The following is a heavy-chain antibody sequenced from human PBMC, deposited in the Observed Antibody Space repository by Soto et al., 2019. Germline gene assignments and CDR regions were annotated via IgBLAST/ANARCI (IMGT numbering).Heavy chain of an antibody. D-gene: IGHD3-10*01. CDR2: ISYDGSNK. V-gene: IGHV3-30*18. CDR3: AKESHVLYGSGSYYPSPYYYYGMDV. Sequence: GGSLRLSCAASGFTFSSYGMHWVRQAPGKGLEWVAVISYDGSNKYYADSVKGRFTISRDNSKNTLYLQMNSLRAEDTAVYYCAKESHVLYGSGSYYPSPYYYYGMDVWGQGTTVTVSS. J-gene: IGHJ6*02. CDR1: GFTFSSYG.